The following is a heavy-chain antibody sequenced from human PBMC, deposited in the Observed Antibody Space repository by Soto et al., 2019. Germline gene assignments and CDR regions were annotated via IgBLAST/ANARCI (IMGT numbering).Heavy chain of an antibody. Sequence: PGVSLRLSCSASGFTFSSYAMHWVRQAPGKGLEYVSAVSSNGGTTYYADSVKGRFTISRDNSKNTLYLQMSTLTAEDTAVYYCVKDGTPYDFWSGYFSNFDYWGQGTLVTVSS. V-gene: IGHV3-64D*06. CDR3: VKDGTPYDFWSGYFSNFDY. J-gene: IGHJ4*02. CDR1: GFTFSSYA. CDR2: VSSNGGTT. D-gene: IGHD3-3*01.